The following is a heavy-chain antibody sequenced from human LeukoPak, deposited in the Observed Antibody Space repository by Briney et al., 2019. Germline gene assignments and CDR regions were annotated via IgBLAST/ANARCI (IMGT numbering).Heavy chain of an antibody. CDR2: INSDGSST. Sequence: GGSLRLSCAASGFTFTSYWMHWVRQAPGKGLVWVSRINSDGSSTSYADSVKGRFTISRDNAMQTLHLQMNSLRAEDTGVYYCAKSGGSNYFDHWGEGILVTVSS. V-gene: IGHV3-74*01. J-gene: IGHJ4*02. CDR3: AKSGGSNYFDH. CDR1: GFTFTSYW. D-gene: IGHD3-10*01.